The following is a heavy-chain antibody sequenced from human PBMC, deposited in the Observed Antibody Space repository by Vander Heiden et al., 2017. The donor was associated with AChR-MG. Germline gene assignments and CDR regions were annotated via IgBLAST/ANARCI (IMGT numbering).Heavy chain of an antibody. V-gene: IGHV3-48*02. D-gene: IGHD2-2*01. CDR1: GFTFGSYS. J-gene: IGHJ6*02. Sequence: EVQLVESGGGLVQPGGSLRLPCAASGFTFGSYSMSWVDQAQGKGLEWVSYISSSSSTIYYADPVKGRFTISRDNAKNSLYLQMNSLRDEDTAVYYCARDGGIVVVRRLDVWGQGTTVTVSS. CDR2: ISSSSSTI. CDR3: ARDGGIVVVRRLDV.